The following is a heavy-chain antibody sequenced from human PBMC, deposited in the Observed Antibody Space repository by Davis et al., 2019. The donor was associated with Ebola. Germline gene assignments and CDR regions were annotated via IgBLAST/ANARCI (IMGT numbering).Heavy chain of an antibody. Sequence: ASVKVSCKASGYTFTNYYMHCVRQAPGQGLAWMGMIKPNDGRTIYAQKFQCRVTVTRDTSTTTVYMDLSSLRSEDTAVYYCTMGGTTGGFDYWGQGTLVTVSS. CDR3: TMGGTTGGFDY. J-gene: IGHJ4*02. V-gene: IGHV1-46*01. CDR1: GYTFTNYY. CDR2: IKPNDGRT. D-gene: IGHD1-14*01.